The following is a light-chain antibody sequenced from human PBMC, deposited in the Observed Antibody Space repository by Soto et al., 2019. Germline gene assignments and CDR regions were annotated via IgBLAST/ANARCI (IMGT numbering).Light chain of an antibody. J-gene: IGKJ2*01. CDR1: QSVSSSY. CDR3: QQYGRTYT. V-gene: IGKV3-20*01. CDR2: AAS. Sequence: EIVLTQSPGTLSLSPGERATLSCRASQSVSSSYLAWYQQKPGQAPRLLIYAASSRATGIPGRFSSSASGTDFTLTISILEPEDVAVYCCQQYGRTYTFGQGTKLEIK.